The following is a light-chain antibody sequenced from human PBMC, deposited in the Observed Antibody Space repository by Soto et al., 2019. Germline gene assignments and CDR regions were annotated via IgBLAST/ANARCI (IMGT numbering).Light chain of an antibody. CDR1: NIGIYS. V-gene: IGLV3-21*02. Sequence: SYELTQPPSVSVAPGQTARITCGGNNIGIYSVHWYQQRPGQAPVLVVYDGSDRPSGIPERSSGSNSGNTATLTIGRVEAADEADYYCQVWDNTGGHNDVFGTGTKVTVL. CDR3: QVWDNTGGHNDV. J-gene: IGLJ1*01. CDR2: DGS.